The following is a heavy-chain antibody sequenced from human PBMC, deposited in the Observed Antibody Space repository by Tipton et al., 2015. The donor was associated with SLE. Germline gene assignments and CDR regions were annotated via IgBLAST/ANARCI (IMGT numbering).Heavy chain of an antibody. CDR1: GFPFSSSG. D-gene: IGHD5-24*01. CDR2: IWYDGGNK. J-gene: IGHJ4*02. V-gene: IGHV3-33*01. CDR3: ARDRDGFNYYFDY. Sequence: SLRLSCTASGFPFSSSGMHWVRQAPGKGLEWVAVIWYDGGNKYYADSVKGRFTISRDNSKNTLYLQMNSLRAEDTAVYYCARDRDGFNYYFDYWGQGTLVTVSS.